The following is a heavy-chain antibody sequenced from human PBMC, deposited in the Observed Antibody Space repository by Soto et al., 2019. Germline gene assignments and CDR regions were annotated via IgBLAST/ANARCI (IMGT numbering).Heavy chain of an antibody. CDR2: ISSNGNGT. V-gene: IGHV3-64*01. CDR1: GFTFSSDA. D-gene: IGHD6-6*01. CDR3: ARRARADYYYMDV. Sequence: EVQLVESGGGLAQPGGSLRLSCAASGFTFSSDAMDLVRQAPGKGLEYVSCISSNGNGTYYASSVKGRFTISRDNSRDTVYRQMDSLRPEDMAVYYCARRARADYYYMDVWGKGTTVTVS. J-gene: IGHJ6*03.